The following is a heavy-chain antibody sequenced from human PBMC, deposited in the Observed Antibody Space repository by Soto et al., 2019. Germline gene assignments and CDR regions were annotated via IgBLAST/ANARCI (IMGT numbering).Heavy chain of an antibody. Sequence: ASVKVSCKASGYTFTGYYMHWVRQAPGQGPEWMGWINPNSGGTNYAQKFQGRVTMTRDTSISTAYMELSRLRSDDTAVYYCASGYSSSWYSWFDPWGQGTLVTVSS. CDR2: INPNSGGT. D-gene: IGHD6-13*01. CDR3: ASGYSSSWYSWFDP. V-gene: IGHV1-2*02. J-gene: IGHJ5*02. CDR1: GYTFTGYY.